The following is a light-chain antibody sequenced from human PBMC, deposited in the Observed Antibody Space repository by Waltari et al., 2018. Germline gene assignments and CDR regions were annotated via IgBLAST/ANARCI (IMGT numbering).Light chain of an antibody. Sequence: QSALPQPPSVSGAPGQRVTSSCTGRTSNIGAGYDVHWYQQLPGTAPNPLIYGNSNRPSGVPDRFSGSKSGTSASLAITGLQAEDEADYYCQSYDSSLSWVFGGGTKLTVL. V-gene: IGLV1-40*01. J-gene: IGLJ3*02. CDR1: TSNIGAGYD. CDR2: GNS. CDR3: QSYDSSLSWV.